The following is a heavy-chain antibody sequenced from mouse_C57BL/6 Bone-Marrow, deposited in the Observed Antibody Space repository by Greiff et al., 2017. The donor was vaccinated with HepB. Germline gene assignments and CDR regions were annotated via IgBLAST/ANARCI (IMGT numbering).Heavy chain of an antibody. CDR1: DSEVFPIAY. CDR3: ARDTTAKDYWYFDV. V-gene: IGHV15-2*01. CDR2: IHPSIGRT. Sequence: QVQLQQSGSELRSPGSSVKLSCKDFDSEVFPIAYMSWVRQKPGHGFEWIGGIHPSIGRTIYGEKLEDKATLDADTLSNTAYLELNSLTSEDSAIDYCARDTTAKDYWYFDVWGTGTTVTVSS. J-gene: IGHJ1*03. D-gene: IGHD1-2*01.